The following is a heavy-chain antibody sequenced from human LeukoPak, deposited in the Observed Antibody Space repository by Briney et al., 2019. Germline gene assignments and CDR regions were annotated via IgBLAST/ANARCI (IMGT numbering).Heavy chain of an antibody. J-gene: IGHJ4*02. Sequence: GRSLRLSCAASGFSFSSYPMHWVRQAPGKGLEWVGVITYDGGSKFYADSVKGRFTISRDDSENTAYLQMNSLRADDTAVYYCAADCRSPSCPGYWGQGTLVTVSS. CDR3: AADCRSPSCPGY. CDR1: GFSFSSYP. CDR2: ITYDGGSK. D-gene: IGHD2-2*01. V-gene: IGHV3-30-3*01.